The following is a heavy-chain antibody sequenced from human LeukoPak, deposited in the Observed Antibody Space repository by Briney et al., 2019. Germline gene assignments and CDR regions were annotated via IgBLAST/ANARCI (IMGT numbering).Heavy chain of an antibody. CDR3: ARHYYDSSGYYNNWFDP. CDR1: GGSISSYH. D-gene: IGHD3-22*01. J-gene: IGHJ5*02. V-gene: IGHV4-59*08. Sequence: SETLSLTCTVSGGSISSYHWSWIRQPPGKGLEWIGYIYYSGSTNYNPSLKSRVTISVDTSKNQFSLKLSSVTAADTAVYYCARHYYDSSGYYNNWFDPWGQGTLVTVSS. CDR2: IYYSGST.